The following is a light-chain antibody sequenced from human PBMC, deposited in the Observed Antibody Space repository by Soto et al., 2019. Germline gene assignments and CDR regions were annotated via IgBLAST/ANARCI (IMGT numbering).Light chain of an antibody. CDR1: RSDIGDSNF. CDR3: ASFSSGTILV. CDR2: DVN. J-gene: IGLJ1*01. Sequence: QSALTQPASVSGSPGQSVTISCTGPRSDIGDSNFISWYQHSPGKAPRLLIYDVNNRPSGVSKRFSGSKAGNTASLTISGRLDDDEADYFCASFSSGTILVFGSGTKVTVL. V-gene: IGLV2-14*03.